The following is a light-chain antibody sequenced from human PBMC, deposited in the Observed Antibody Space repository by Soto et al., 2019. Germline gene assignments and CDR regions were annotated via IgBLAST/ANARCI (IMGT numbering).Light chain of an antibody. CDR2: DAS. CDR3: QQYDDWLRLT. V-gene: IGKV3-11*01. CDR1: QSVSSY. J-gene: IGKJ4*01. Sequence: EIVLTQSPGTLSLSPGERATLSCRASQSVSSYLAWYQQKPGQAPRLLIYDASNRATGIPARFSGSGSGTDFTLTISSLQSEDFAVYFCQQYDDWLRLTFGGGTKVDI.